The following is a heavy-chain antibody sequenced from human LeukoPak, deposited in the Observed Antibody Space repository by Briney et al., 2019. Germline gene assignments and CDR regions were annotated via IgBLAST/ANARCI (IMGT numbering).Heavy chain of an antibody. J-gene: IGHJ4*02. CDR3: ARGADRSGYPFYFDY. Sequence: PGGSLRLSCAASGFTFSNYWMHWVRQTPGKGLVWVSRINSDGSSTSYADSVKGRFSISRDKAKNTLYLQMNSLRAEDTAVYYCARGADRSGYPFYFDYWGQGTLVTVSS. CDR2: INSDGSST. CDR1: GFTFSNYW. D-gene: IGHD3-22*01. V-gene: IGHV3-74*01.